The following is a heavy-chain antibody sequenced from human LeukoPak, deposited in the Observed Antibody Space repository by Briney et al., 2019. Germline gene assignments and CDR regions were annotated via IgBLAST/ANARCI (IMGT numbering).Heavy chain of an antibody. CDR1: GFTFSSYE. CDR2: ISSSGSTI. CDR3: AKDGVSSTSANYYYYYMDV. J-gene: IGHJ6*03. Sequence: PGGSLRLSCAASGFTFSSYEMNWVRQAPGKGLEWVSYISSSGSTIYYADSVKGRFTISRDNAKNSLYLQMNSLRAEDTALYYCAKDGVSSTSANYYYYYMDVWGKGTTVTISS. V-gene: IGHV3-48*03. D-gene: IGHD2-2*01.